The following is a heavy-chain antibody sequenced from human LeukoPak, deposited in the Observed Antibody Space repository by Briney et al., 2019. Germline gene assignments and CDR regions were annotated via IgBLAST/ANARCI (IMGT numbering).Heavy chain of an antibody. CDR3: ARDPSLGGDDY. Sequence: GGSLRLSCAASGFTVSSNYMSCVRQAPGKGLEWVSVIYSGGSTYYADSVKGRFTISRDNSKNTLYLQMNSLRAEDTAVYYCARDPSLGGDDYWGQGTLVTVSS. CDR1: GFTVSSNY. V-gene: IGHV3-66*02. CDR2: IYSGGST. J-gene: IGHJ4*02. D-gene: IGHD3-10*01.